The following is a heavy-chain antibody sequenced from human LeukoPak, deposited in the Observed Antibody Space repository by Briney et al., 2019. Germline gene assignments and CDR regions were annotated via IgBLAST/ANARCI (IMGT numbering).Heavy chain of an antibody. V-gene: IGHV3-30-3*01. CDR1: GFTFSSYA. J-gene: IGHJ6*02. CDR3: ARFGDDLGA. Sequence: GGSLRLSCAASGFTFSSYAMHWVRQAPGKGLEWVAVISYDGSNKYYADSVKGRFTISRDNSKYTLYLQMRSLRVEDTAVYYCARFGDDLGAWGQGTTVTVSS. CDR2: ISYDGSNK. D-gene: IGHD3-10*01.